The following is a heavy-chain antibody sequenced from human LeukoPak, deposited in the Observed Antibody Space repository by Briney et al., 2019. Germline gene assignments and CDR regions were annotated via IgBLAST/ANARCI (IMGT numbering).Heavy chain of an antibody. Sequence: SQTLSLTCAVSGGSISSGGYSWSWIRQPQGKGLEWIGYIYHSGSTYYNPSLKSRVTISVDRSKNQFSLKLSSVTAADTAVYYCARGVDYSNYFAYWGQGTLVTVSS. CDR2: IYHSGST. CDR1: GGSISSGGYS. V-gene: IGHV4-30-2*01. J-gene: IGHJ4*02. CDR3: ARGVDYSNYFAY. D-gene: IGHD4-11*01.